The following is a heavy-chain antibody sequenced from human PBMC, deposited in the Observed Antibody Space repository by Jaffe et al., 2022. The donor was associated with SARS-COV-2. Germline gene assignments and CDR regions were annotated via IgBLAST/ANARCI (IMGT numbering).Heavy chain of an antibody. Sequence: QVQLQESGPGLVKPSQTLSLTCTVSGGSISSGSYYWSWIRQPAGKGLEWIGRIYTSGSTNYNPSLKSRVTISVDTSKNQFSLKLSSVTAADTAVYYCARLVVYCSGGSCYDPTRTNWFDPWGQGTLVTVSS. J-gene: IGHJ5*02. CDR1: GGSISSGSYY. CDR2: IYTSGST. CDR3: ARLVVYCSGGSCYDPTRTNWFDP. D-gene: IGHD2-15*01. V-gene: IGHV4-61*02.